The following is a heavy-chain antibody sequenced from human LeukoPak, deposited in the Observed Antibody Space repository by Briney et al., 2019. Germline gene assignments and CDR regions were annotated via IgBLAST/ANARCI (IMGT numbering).Heavy chain of an antibody. D-gene: IGHD5-24*01. CDR3: ARAPWDGYNYYFDY. J-gene: IGHJ4*02. CDR1: GASIRSGDYY. V-gene: IGHV4-30-4*02. Sequence: PSETLSLTCTVSGASIRSGDYYWSWIRQPPGKGLEWIGYIYDSGSTYYNPSLKSRVTISVDTSKNQFSLKLSSVTAADAAVYYCARAPWDGYNYYFDYWGQGTLVTVSS. CDR2: IYDSGST.